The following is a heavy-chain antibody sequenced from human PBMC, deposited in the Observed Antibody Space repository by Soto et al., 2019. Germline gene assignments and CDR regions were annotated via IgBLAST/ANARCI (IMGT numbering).Heavy chain of an antibody. J-gene: IGHJ4*02. CDR1: GYTFTSYA. D-gene: IGHD3-22*01. V-gene: IGHV1-3*01. CDR3: ASKDYYDSSGYYSFDY. CDR2: INAGNGNT. Sequence: ASVKVSCKASGYTFTSYAVHWVRQAPGQRLEWMGWINAGNGNTKYSQKFQGRVTITRDTSASTAYMELSRLRSEDTAVYYCASKDYYDSSGYYSFDYWGQGTLVTVSS.